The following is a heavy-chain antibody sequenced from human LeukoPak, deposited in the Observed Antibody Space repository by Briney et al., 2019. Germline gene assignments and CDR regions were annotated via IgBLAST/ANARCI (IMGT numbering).Heavy chain of an antibody. J-gene: IGHJ4*02. CDR1: GFTFSSHA. CDR2: ISGSGGST. Sequence: PGGSLRLSCAASGFTFSSHAMSWVRQAPGKGLEWVSAISGSGGSTYYADSVKGRFTNSRDNSKNTLYLQMNSLRAEDTAVYYCAKDVAIQLWCFDYWGQGTLVTVSS. V-gene: IGHV3-23*01. CDR3: AKDVAIQLWCFDY. D-gene: IGHD5-18*01.